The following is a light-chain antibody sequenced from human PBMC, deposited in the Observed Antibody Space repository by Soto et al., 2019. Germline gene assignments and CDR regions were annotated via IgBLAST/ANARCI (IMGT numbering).Light chain of an antibody. CDR1: QSVSSN. CDR2: DAS. J-gene: IGKJ2*01. V-gene: IGKV3-15*01. Sequence: EIVMTQSPATLSLSPGERATLSCRASQSVSSNLAWYQQKPGQAPRLLIYDASTRATGIPARFRGSGSGTEFTLTISSLQSEDFAVYYCQQCNNWPLTFGQGTKLEIK. CDR3: QQCNNWPLT.